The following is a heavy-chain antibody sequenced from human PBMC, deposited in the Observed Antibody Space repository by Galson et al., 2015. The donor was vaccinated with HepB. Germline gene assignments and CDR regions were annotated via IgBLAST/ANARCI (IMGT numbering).Heavy chain of an antibody. CDR2: ISISSNTI. V-gene: IGHV3-48*01. CDR3: ARCPFSDYYGSGIYYDY. Sequence: SLRLSCAASGFTFSSYVMSWVRQAPGKGLEWVSYISISSNTIYYSDSVKGRFTVSRDNGKSSLYLQMSSLRADDTAVYYCARCPFSDYYGSGIYYDYWGHGTPVTVSS. CDR1: GFTFSSYV. J-gene: IGHJ4*03. D-gene: IGHD3-10*01.